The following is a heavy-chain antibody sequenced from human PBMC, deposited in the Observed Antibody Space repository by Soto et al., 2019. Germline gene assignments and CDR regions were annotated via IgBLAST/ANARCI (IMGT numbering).Heavy chain of an antibody. CDR3: ARVASSTYDYRGYYFDS. J-gene: IGHJ4*02. CDR1: GYTFTNFF. D-gene: IGHD3-16*01. V-gene: IGHV1-46*03. CDR2: INPSGGST. Sequence: GASGKVSCKASGYTFTNFFFLWGRQAPGQGLEYLGMINPSGGSTSYGHNLEGRVILTRDTATTTVYMDLSDLRPEDTAKYFCARVASSTYDYRGYYFDSWGQGTLVTVSS.